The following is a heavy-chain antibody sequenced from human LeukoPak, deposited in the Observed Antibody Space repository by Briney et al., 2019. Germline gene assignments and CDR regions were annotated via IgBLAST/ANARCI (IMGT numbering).Heavy chain of an antibody. Sequence: GGSLRLSCAAPGITASSYAMTWVRQAPGKGLEWVSSISGSGDRTMYADSVKGRFTISRDNFKNTLYLQMNSLRAEDTALYHCAKDPNGDYIGAFDMWGQGTMVTVSS. V-gene: IGHV3-23*01. CDR1: GITASSYA. D-gene: IGHD4-17*01. CDR3: AKDPNGDYIGAFDM. CDR2: ISGSGDRT. J-gene: IGHJ3*02.